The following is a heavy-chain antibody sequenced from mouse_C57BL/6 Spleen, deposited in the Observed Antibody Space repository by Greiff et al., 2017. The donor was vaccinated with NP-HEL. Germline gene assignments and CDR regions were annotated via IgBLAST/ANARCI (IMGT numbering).Heavy chain of an antibody. D-gene: IGHD3-2*02. V-gene: IGHV1-42*01. J-gene: IGHJ3*01. CDR3: AAGQLRLRFAY. CDR1: GYSFTGYY. Sequence: EVQLQQSGPELVKPGASVKISCKASGYSFTGYYMNWVKQSPEKSLEWIGEINPSTGGTTYNQKFKAKATLTVDKSSSTAYMQLKSLTSEDSAVYYCAAGQLRLRFAYWGQGTLVTVSA. CDR2: INPSTGGT.